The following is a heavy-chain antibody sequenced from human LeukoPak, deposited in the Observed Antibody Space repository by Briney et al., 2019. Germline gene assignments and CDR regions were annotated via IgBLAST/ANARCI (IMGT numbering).Heavy chain of an antibody. CDR2: MYYSGST. CDR3: ARRSISGNSWDYFDY. D-gene: IGHD4-23*01. Sequence: SQTLSLTCTVSGASISSYYWSWIRQHPGKGLEWIALMYYSGSTNYNLSLKSRVTISVDTSKNQFSLKLSSVTAADTAVYYCARRSISGNSWDYFDYWGQGTLVTVSS. J-gene: IGHJ4*02. CDR1: GASISSYY. V-gene: IGHV4-59*08.